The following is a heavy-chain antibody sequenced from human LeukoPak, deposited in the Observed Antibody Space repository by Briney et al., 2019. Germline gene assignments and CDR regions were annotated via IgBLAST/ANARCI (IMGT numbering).Heavy chain of an antibody. CDR1: GFTFSSYR. CDR3: ARDGTPPIYCSGGSCYGNFDY. J-gene: IGHJ4*02. D-gene: IGHD2-15*01. V-gene: IGHV3-21*01. CDR2: ICCCCSYI. Sequence: GSLKLFFAASGFTFSSYRIDWVRPAPGEGPEWVSSICCCCSYIYYADSVKGRFTISRDNAKNSLYLQMNSLRAEDTAVYYCARDGTPPIYCSGGSCYGNFDYWGQGTLVTVSS.